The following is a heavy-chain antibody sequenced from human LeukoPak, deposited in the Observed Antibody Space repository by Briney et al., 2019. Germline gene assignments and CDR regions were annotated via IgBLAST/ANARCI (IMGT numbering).Heavy chain of an antibody. Sequence: PGGSLRLSCAASGFTVSSNYMSWIRQPPGKGLEWIGSIYYSGSTYYNPSLKSRVTMSVDTSKNQFSLKLSSVTAADTAVYYCARDPYSDYFDWYFDLWGRGTLVTVSS. CDR2: IYYSGST. CDR1: GFTVSSNY. D-gene: IGHD4-11*01. CDR3: ARDPYSDYFDWYFDL. V-gene: IGHV4-39*07. J-gene: IGHJ2*01.